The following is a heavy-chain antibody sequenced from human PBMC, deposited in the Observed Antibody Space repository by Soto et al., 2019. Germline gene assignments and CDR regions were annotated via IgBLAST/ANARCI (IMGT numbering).Heavy chain of an antibody. CDR2: IIPIFGIA. V-gene: IGHV1-69*08. D-gene: IGHD2-2*01. CDR3: AREDRDRATGLVPATIDGMDV. CDR1: GGTFSRYS. Sequence: QVQLVQSGAEVKKPGSSVKVSCKASGGTFSRYSITWVRQAPGHGLEWIGRIIPIFGIASYAQKFQGRVTITADESTSTDYMELSSLRSDDPAVYYCAREDRDRATGLVPATIDGMDVWGPWTTVTVS. J-gene: IGHJ6*02.